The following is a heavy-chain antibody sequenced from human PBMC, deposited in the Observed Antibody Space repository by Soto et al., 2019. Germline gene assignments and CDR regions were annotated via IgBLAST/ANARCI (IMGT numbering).Heavy chain of an antibody. D-gene: IGHD2-15*01. V-gene: IGHV1-3*01. Sequence: ASVKVSCKASGYTFTRYTMNWVRQAPGQRLEWMGWINPDNGNTKSSQKFQGRVIITRDTSASTAYMDLSSLRSGDTAVYYCARGIATGQLDPWGQGTLVTVSS. CDR1: GYTFTRYT. CDR3: ARGIATGQLDP. J-gene: IGHJ5*02. CDR2: INPDNGNT.